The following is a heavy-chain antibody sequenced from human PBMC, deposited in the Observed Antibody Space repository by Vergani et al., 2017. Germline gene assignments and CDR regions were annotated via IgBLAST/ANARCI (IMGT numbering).Heavy chain of an antibody. CDR1: GFSIDNGYY. V-gene: IGHV4-38-2*01. CDR3: ARLSGIVYDIFSGTQYFFDF. J-gene: IGHJ4*02. CDR2: IYRTGRT. D-gene: IGHD3-9*01. Sequence: QVQLQESGPGLVKPSETLSLTCAVSGFSIDNGYYWDWIRQPPGKGLEWIGSIYRTGRTHFNPSLKSRVTISVDTSNNHFSLRLNSLPAADTAVYYCARLSGIVYDIFSGTQYFFDFWGQGTLVTVSS.